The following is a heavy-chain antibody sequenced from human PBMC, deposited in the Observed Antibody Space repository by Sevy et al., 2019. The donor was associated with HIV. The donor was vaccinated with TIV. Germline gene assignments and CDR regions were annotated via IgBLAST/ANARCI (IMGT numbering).Heavy chain of an antibody. V-gene: IGHV5-51*01. Sequence: GESLKISCKGSGYSFTSYWIGWVRQMPGKGLEWMGIIYPGDSDTRYSPSFQGQVTISADKSISTAYLQWSSLKASDTAMYYCVRHAFWSGSYYYYYGMDVWGQGTTVTVSS. D-gene: IGHD3-3*01. J-gene: IGHJ6*02. CDR2: IYPGDSDT. CDR1: GYSFTSYW. CDR3: VRHAFWSGSYYYYYGMDV.